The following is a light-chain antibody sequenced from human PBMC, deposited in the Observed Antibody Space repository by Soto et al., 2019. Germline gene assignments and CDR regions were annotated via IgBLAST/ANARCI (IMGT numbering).Light chain of an antibody. CDR2: DND. CDR1: SSNIENNY. J-gene: IGLJ2*01. Sequence: QSVLTQPPSVSAAPGQKVTISCSGSSSNIENNYVFWYQQLPGTAPKLLIYDNDKRPSGIPDRFSGSKSGTSATLGITGLQTGDEADYYCATWHRSLSVGVFGGGTKLTVL. V-gene: IGLV1-51*01. CDR3: ATWHRSLSVGV.